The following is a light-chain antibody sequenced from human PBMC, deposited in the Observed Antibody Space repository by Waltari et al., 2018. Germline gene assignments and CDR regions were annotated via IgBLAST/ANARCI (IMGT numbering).Light chain of an antibody. CDR2: AAS. Sequence: DILMTQSPSSLSASVGDRVTITCRASQSISSSLNWYQQKPGKAPKLLIYAASTLQSGVPSRFSCSGSGTDFTLTISSLQPEDSATYYCQQGYSTPQYTFGQGTKLGIK. V-gene: IGKV1-39*01. CDR1: QSISSS. J-gene: IGKJ2*01. CDR3: QQGYSTPQYT.